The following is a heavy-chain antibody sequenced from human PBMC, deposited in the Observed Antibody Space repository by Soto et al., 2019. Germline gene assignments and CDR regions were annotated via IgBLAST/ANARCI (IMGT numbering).Heavy chain of an antibody. Sequence: QAQLVESGGGVVQPGRSLRLSCAASGFTFSSYGMHWVRQAPGKGLEWVAVIWYDGSNKYYADSVKGRFTISRDNSKNTLYLQMNSLRAEDTAVYYCARGGYSSSPIDYWGQGTLVTVSS. CDR2: IWYDGSNK. CDR1: GFTFSSYG. D-gene: IGHD6-6*01. J-gene: IGHJ4*02. CDR3: ARGGYSSSPIDY. V-gene: IGHV3-33*01.